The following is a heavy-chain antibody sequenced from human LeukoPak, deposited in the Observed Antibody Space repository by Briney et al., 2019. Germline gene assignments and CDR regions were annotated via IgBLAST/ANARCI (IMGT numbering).Heavy chain of an antibody. CDR2: INQDGSEK. CDR1: GFPFSSYW. V-gene: IGHV3-7*01. CDR3: VRDGAPAAAVY. D-gene: IGHD2-2*01. Sequence: QPGGSLRLSCAASGFPFSSYWMMWVRQAPGKGLEWVANINQDGSEKYYVDSVKGRFTISRDNAKNSLYLQMNSLRAEDTALYYCVRDGAPAAAVYWGQGTLVTVSS. J-gene: IGHJ4*02.